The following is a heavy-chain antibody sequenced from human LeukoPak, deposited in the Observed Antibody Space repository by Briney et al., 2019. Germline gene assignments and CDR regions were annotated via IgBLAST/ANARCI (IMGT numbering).Heavy chain of an antibody. Sequence: GGSLRLSCAASGFTFTNYGMHWVRQAPGKGLEWVAVIWYDGSHAFYADSVKGRFTISRDNSKNTLYLQMNSLRAEDTAAYYCARGGILYGMDVWGQGTTVTVSS. CDR2: IWYDGSHA. CDR1: GFTFTNYG. D-gene: IGHD6-13*01. V-gene: IGHV3-33*01. CDR3: ARGGILYGMDV. J-gene: IGHJ6*02.